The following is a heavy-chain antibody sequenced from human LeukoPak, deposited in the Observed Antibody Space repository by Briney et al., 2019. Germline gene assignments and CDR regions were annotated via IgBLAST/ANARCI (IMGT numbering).Heavy chain of an antibody. CDR1: GFTFSSSW. Sequence: PGRSLRLSCAASGFTFSSSWMHWVRQAPGKGLVWVSHIKSDGSSTSYADSVKGRFTISRDNAKNTLYLQMNSLRAEDTAVYYCARDRGYTQDYWGQGTLVTVSS. CDR2: IKSDGSST. CDR3: ARDRGYTQDY. V-gene: IGHV3-74*01. D-gene: IGHD5-12*01. J-gene: IGHJ4*02.